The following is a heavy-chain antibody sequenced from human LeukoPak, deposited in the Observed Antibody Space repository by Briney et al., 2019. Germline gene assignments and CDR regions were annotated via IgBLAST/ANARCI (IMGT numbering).Heavy chain of an antibody. D-gene: IGHD3-9*01. CDR2: IIPIFGTA. J-gene: IGHJ4*02. V-gene: IGHV1-69*13. CDR1: GGTFSSYA. CDR3: ARPGYDILTGYQYYFDY. Sequence: ASVKVSCKASGGTFSSYAISWVRQAPGQGLEWMGGIIPIFGTANYAHKFQGRVTITADESTSTAYMELSSLRSEDTAVYYCARPGYDILTGYQYYFDYWGQGTLVTVSS.